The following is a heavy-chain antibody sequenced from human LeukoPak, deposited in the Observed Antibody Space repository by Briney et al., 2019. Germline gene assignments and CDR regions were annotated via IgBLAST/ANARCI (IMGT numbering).Heavy chain of an antibody. CDR3: ARGDVVVPAAIPD. CDR1: GGTFSSYA. Sequence: GASVKVSCKASGGTFSSYAISWVRQAPGQGLEWMGGIIPIFGTANYAQKFQGRVTITTDESTSTAYMELSSLRSEDTAVYYCARGDVVVPAAIPDWGQGTLVTVSS. D-gene: IGHD2-2*01. CDR2: IIPIFGTA. V-gene: IGHV1-69*05. J-gene: IGHJ4*02.